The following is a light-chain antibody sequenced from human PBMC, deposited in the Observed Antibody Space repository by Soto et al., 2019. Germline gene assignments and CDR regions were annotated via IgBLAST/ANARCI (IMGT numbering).Light chain of an antibody. Sequence: QSALTQPASVSGSPGQSITISCTGTSSDVGGFNYVSCYQQHPGKAPKLMIYDVTNRPSGVSYRFSGSKSGNTASLTISGLQAEDEADYYCNSYPSSSTYVFGTGTKLTVL. CDR2: DVT. CDR3: NSYPSSSTYV. J-gene: IGLJ1*01. CDR1: SSDVGGFNY. V-gene: IGLV2-14*03.